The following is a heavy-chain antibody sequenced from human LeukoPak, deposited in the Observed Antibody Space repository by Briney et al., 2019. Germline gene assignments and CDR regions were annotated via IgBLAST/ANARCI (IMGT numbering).Heavy chain of an antibody. D-gene: IGHD3-10*01. CDR1: GNSISSGDYY. CDR2: IYTSGST. Sequence: PSETLSLTCTVSGNSISSGDYYWSWIRQPAGKGLEWIGRIYTSGSTTYNPSLKSRVTISVDTSKNQFSLKLSSVTAADTAVYYCARMRGVLWFGEQGSRDYWGQGTLVTVSS. CDR3: ARMRGVLWFGEQGSRDY. V-gene: IGHV4-61*02. J-gene: IGHJ4*02.